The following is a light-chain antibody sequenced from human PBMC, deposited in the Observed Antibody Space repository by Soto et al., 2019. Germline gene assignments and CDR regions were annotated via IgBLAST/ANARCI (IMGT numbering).Light chain of an antibody. CDR2: DTS. J-gene: IGKJ4*01. CDR3: QQRSNWPPLT. CDR1: QSVNSNY. Sequence: EIVLMQSPGTLSLSPGEGATLSCRASQSVNSNYLAWYQQKPGQAPTVLIFDTSRRATGVPDRFSGSGSGTDFTLTISRLEPDDFAVYYCQQRSNWPPLTFGGGTKVEIK. V-gene: IGKV3D-20*02.